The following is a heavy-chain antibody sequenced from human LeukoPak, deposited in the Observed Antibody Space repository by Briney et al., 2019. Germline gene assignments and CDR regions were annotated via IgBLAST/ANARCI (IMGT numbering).Heavy chain of an antibody. CDR3: TRVGTTWYGLHDY. CDR1: GFTFRSYW. V-gene: IGHV3-74*01. J-gene: IGHJ4*02. Sequence: GGTVRRSCAASGFTFRSYWMQWVRQAPGKGLVWVSRINDDGSSPNYADSVKGRFTISRDNAKNTLYLQMSSLRAEDTAVYYCTRVGTTWYGLHDYWGQGSLVTVSS. D-gene: IGHD3-10*01. CDR2: INDDGSSP.